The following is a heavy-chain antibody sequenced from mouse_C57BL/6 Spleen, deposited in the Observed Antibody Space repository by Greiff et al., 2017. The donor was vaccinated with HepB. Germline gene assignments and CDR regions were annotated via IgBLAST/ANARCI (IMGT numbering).Heavy chain of an antibody. CDR1: GYTFTSYW. Sequence: VQLQQPGAELVRPGSSVKLSCKASGYTFTSYWMDWVKQRPGQGLEWIGNIYPSDSETHYNQKFKDKATLTVDKSSSTAYMQLSSLTSEDSAVYYCARGGDSSIFVSWGANTTLTVSS. V-gene: IGHV1-61*01. CDR2: IYPSDSET. J-gene: IGHJ2*01. D-gene: IGHD1-1*01. CDR3: ARGGDSSIFVS.